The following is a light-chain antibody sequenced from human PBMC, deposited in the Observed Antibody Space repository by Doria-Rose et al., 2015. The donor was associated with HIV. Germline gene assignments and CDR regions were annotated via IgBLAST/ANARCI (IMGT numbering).Light chain of an antibody. V-gene: IGKV1-27*01. J-gene: IGKJ1*01. CDR1: QDISNY. Sequence: QSPSSLSASVGDRVTITCRASQDISNYVAWYHQKPGKIPKLLIYAAVTLQSGVPSRFSGSGSGRDFTLTITSLQPEDVATYFCQKYNSAPPTFGQGTKVEIK. CDR2: AAV. CDR3: QKYNSAPPT.